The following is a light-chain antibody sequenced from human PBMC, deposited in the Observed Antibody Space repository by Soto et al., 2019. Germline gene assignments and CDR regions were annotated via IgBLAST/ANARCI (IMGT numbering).Light chain of an antibody. CDR3: MQGTHWPWT. CDR2: KVS. Sequence: DVVMTQSPLSLPVTLGQPASISCRSSHSLVNSDGNTYLHWFLQRPGQSRRRLIYKVSNRDSGVPDRFSGSGSGTDFTLKISRVEAEDVGVYYCMQGTHWPWTFGQGTKVEIK. CDR1: HSLVNSDGNTY. V-gene: IGKV2-30*01. J-gene: IGKJ1*01.